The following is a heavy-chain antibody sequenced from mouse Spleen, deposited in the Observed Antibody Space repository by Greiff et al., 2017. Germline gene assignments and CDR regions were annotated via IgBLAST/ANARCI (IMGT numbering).Heavy chain of an antibody. CDR1: GYTFTDYY. D-gene: IGHD1-2*01. J-gene: IGHJ2*01. V-gene: IGHV1-77*01. Sequence: QVQLKQSGAELARPGASVKLSCKASGYTFTDYYINWVKQRTGQGLEWIGEIYPGSGNTYYNEKFKGKATLTADKSSSTAYMQLSSLTSEDSAVYFCASTAGFDYWGQGTTLTVSS. CDR2: IYPGSGNT. CDR3: ASTAGFDY.